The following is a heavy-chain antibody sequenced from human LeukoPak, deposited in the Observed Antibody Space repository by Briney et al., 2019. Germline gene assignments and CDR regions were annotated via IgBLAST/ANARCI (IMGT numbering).Heavy chain of an antibody. Sequence: GGSLRLSCAASGFTFSSYWMSWVRQAPGKGLEWVANIKQDGSEKYYGDSVKGRFTISRDNAKNSLYLQMNSLRAEDTAVYYCARDVGIVVVPAAPHDYYYYGMDVWGQGTTVTVSS. CDR1: GFTFSSYW. D-gene: IGHD2-2*01. CDR2: IKQDGSEK. J-gene: IGHJ6*02. CDR3: ARDVGIVVVPAAPHDYYYYGMDV. V-gene: IGHV3-7*01.